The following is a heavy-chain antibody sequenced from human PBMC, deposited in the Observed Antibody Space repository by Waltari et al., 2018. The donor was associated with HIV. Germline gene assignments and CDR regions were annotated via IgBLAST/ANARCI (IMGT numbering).Heavy chain of an antibody. CDR3: ARTKYYASGTYYNGAFDV. D-gene: IGHD3-10*01. CDR1: GFSPTTSGLC. V-gene: IGHV2-70*01. CDR2: IDWEDNK. J-gene: IGHJ3*01. Sequence: QVTLTESGPALLNATQTFTLTRNVSGFSPTTSGLCVSWIRQLPGKALEWLAFIDWEDNKFFSPSLKTRLTISKDSFRNQVVLTMTNMDPVDTGSYFCARTKYYASGTYYNGAFDVWGQGTMVTVSS.